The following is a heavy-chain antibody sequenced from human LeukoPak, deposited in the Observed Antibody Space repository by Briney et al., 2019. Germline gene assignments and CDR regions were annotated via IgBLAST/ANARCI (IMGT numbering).Heavy chain of an antibody. J-gene: IGHJ4*02. D-gene: IGHD3-10*01. CDR2: IGSTSSYI. CDR3: ARDYYGSGSYSALFEY. CDR1: GFTFSSYS. V-gene: IGHV3-21*01. Sequence: GGSLRLSCAASGFTFSSYSMNWVRQAPGKGLEWVSSIGSTSSYIYYADSVKGRFTISRDNAKNSLYLQMNSLRAEDTAVYYCARDYYGSGSYSALFEYWGQGTLVTVSS.